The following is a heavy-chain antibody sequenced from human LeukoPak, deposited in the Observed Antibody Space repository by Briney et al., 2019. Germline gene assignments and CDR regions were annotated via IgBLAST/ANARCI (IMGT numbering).Heavy chain of an antibody. CDR2: IIPIFGTA. CDR1: GGTFSRYA. D-gene: IGHD2-2*01. CDR3: ARVVTPRYCSTPSCYWEGWFDP. Sequence: ASVKVSCKASGGTFSRYAMSWVRQAPGQGLEWMGGIIPIFGTASFAQKFQGRVTITADESTGTAYMELSSLRSEDTAVYYCARVVTPRYCSTPSCYWEGWFDPWGQGALVTVSS. V-gene: IGHV1-69*13. J-gene: IGHJ5*02.